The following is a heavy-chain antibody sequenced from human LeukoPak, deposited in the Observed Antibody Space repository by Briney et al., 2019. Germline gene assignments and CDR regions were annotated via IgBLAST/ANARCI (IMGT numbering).Heavy chain of an antibody. Sequence: LETLSLTCAVYGGSFSGYYWSWIRQPPGKGLEWIGEINHSGSTNYNPSLKSRVTISVDTSKNQFSLKLSSVTAADTAVYYCASRYSSGWWHYWGRGTLVTVSS. D-gene: IGHD6-19*01. V-gene: IGHV4-34*01. J-gene: IGHJ4*02. CDR3: ASRYSSGWWHY. CDR1: GGSFSGYY. CDR2: INHSGST.